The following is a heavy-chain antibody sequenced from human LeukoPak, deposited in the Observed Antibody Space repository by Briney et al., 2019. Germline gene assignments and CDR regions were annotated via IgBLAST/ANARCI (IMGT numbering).Heavy chain of an antibody. CDR2: IYSGGST. CDR3: ARDDVGMRPFDY. CDR1: GFTFSSYW. J-gene: IGHJ4*02. V-gene: IGHV3-66*01. Sequence: PGGSLRLSCAASGFTFSSYWMSWVRQAPGKGLEWVSVIYSGGSTYYADSVKGRFTISRDNSKNTLYLQMNSLRAEDTAVYYCARDDVGMRPFDYWGQGTLVTVSS. D-gene: IGHD1-1*01.